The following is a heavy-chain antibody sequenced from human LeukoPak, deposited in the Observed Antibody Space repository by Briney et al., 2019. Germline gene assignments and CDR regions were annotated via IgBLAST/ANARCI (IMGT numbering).Heavy chain of an antibody. CDR3: TTDLGIPSGGDFDC. D-gene: IGHD6-13*01. J-gene: IGHJ4*02. Sequence: GGSLRLSCAASGFTFSNAWMSWVRQAPGKGLEWVGRIKSKSDGGTIDYGAPVKGRFTISRDDSKITLYLQMSSLKTEDTAVYYCTTDLGIPSGGDFDCWGQGTLVTVSS. V-gene: IGHV3-15*01. CDR2: IKSKSDGGTI. CDR1: GFTFSNAW.